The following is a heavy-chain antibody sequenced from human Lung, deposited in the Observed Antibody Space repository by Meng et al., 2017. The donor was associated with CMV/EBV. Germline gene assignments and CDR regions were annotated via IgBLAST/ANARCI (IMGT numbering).Heavy chain of an antibody. CDR3: ASFDHIPRRNYFDY. D-gene: IGHD2-21*01. CDR2: IHHSGSA. V-gene: IGHV4-30-4*01. Sequence: QVQLQESGPGPGEPSQTLAITCTVSGGSMSSGNYYWSWIRQPPGKGLEWIGYIHHSGSAYYNPSLKSRVSISVDKSKNQFSLNLNSMTAADTAVYYCASFDHIPRRNYFDYWDQGTLVTVSS. J-gene: IGHJ4*02. CDR1: GGSMSSGNYY.